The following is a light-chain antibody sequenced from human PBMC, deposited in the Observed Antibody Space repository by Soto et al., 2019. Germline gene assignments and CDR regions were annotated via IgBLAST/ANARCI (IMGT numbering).Light chain of an antibody. CDR3: QQLNSYPALT. Sequence: DIQLTQSPSFLSASVGDRVTITCRASQGISSYLAWYQQKPGKAPKLLIYAASTLQSGVPSRFSGSGSGTEFTLTISSLQAEDFATYDGQQLNSYPALTFGGGTKVEIK. CDR1: QGISSY. CDR2: AAS. V-gene: IGKV1-9*01. J-gene: IGKJ4*01.